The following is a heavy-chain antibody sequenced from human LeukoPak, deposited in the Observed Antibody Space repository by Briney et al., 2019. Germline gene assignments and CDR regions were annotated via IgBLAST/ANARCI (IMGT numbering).Heavy chain of an antibody. CDR1: GGSISSGGYS. V-gene: IGHV4-30-2*01. CDR2: IYHSGST. CDR3: ARALGSYLDY. Sequence: SETLSLTCAVSGGSISSGGYSWSWIRQPPGKGLEWIGYIYHSGSTYYNPSLKSRVTISVDRSKNQFSLELSSVTATDTAVYYCARALGSYLDYWGQGTLVTVSS. J-gene: IGHJ4*02.